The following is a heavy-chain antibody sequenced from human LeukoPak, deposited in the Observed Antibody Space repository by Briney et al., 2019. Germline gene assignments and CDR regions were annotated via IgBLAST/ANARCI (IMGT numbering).Heavy chain of an antibody. CDR2: IIPIFGTA. J-gene: IGHJ6*03. CDR3: ARRTGDYYYYYMDV. CDR1: GGTFSSYA. V-gene: IGHV1-69*01. Sequence: ASVKDSCKASGGTFSSYAISWVRQAPGQGLEWMGGIIPIFGTANYAQKFQGRVTITADESTSTAYMELSSLRSEDTAVYYCARRTGDYYYYYMDVWGKGTTVTVSS.